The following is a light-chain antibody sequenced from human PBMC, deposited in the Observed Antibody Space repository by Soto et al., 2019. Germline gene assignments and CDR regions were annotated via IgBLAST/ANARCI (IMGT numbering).Light chain of an antibody. CDR2: DTN. Sequence: QAVVTQEPSLTVSPGGTVTLTSGSSTGAVTSGHYPYWFQQKPGQAPRTLIYDTNNKYSWTPARFSGSLLGGKAALSLSGAQPEDEADYYCLLSYSGARAGVFGGGTKLTVL. CDR3: LLSYSGARAGV. J-gene: IGLJ3*02. CDR1: TGAVTSGHY. V-gene: IGLV7-46*01.